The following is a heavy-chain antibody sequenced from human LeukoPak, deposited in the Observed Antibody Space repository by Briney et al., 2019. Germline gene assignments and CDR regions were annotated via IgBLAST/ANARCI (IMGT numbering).Heavy chain of an antibody. CDR2: IYPADTET. Sequence: GESLHISCLSSGSTFANYWIGWVRQMPGKGLAWMGIIYPADTETRYSPSFQGQVTISVDKSISTAYLQWSSLKASDTAMYYCGRKISGSYYGLDYWGQGTLVTVSS. J-gene: IGHJ4*02. CDR3: GRKISGSYYGLDY. CDR1: GSTFANYW. D-gene: IGHD1-26*01. V-gene: IGHV5-51*01.